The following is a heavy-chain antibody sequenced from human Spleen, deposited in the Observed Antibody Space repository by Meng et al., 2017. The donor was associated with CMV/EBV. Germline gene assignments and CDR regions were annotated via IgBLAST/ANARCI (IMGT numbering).Heavy chain of an antibody. J-gene: IGHJ6*02. V-gene: IGHV1-2*02. CDR2: INPNSGGT. D-gene: IGHD1-26*01. CDR1: GYTFTDHY. CDR3: ARREGPTATYYYFYLMDV. Sequence: ASVKVSCKASGYTFTDHYIHWVRQAPGQGLEWMGWINPNSGGTTYAQTFQGRVTMTRDTSISTACMEVSRLRSDDTAVYYCARREGPTATYYYFYLMDVWGQGTTVTVSS.